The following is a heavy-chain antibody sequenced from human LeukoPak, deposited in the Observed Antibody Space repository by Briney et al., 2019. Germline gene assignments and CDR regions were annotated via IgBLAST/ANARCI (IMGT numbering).Heavy chain of an antibody. CDR3: ARDTMVRGVIIPFDY. J-gene: IGHJ4*02. D-gene: IGHD3-10*01. CDR2: IYNGDTT. CDR1: GFTVSGNY. Sequence: PGGSLRLSCAASGFTVSGNYMSWVRQAPGKGLEWVSVIYNGDTTYYADSVKGRFTISRDTSKNTLYLQMNSLRVEDTAVYYCARDTMVRGVIIPFDYWGQGTLVTVSS. V-gene: IGHV3-53*01.